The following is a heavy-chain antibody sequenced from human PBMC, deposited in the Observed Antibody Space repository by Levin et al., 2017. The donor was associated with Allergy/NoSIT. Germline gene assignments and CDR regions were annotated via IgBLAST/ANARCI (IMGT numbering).Heavy chain of an antibody. D-gene: IGHD3-3*01. CDR3: VRGGALPMFRPSGRFED. V-gene: IGHV3-74*01. J-gene: IGHJ1*01. CDR2: INSDGSDT. Sequence: GGSLRLSCVVSGFDLRDYWMHWVRQVPGQGLMWVARINSDGSDTDYADSVRGRVTISKENVKNSLYLQMNNLRSGELAVDWCVRGGALPMFRPSGRFEDWGQGALVSVSS. CDR1: GFDLRDYW.